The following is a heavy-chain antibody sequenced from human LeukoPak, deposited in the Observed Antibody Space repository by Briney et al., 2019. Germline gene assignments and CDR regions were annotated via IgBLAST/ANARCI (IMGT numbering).Heavy chain of an antibody. D-gene: IGHD3-22*01. CDR2: IYTSGST. CDR3: ARVRRVVVITLTSGAFDI. Sequence: PSETLSLTCTVSGGSISSGSYYWSWIRQPAGKGLEWIGRIYTSGSTNYNPSLKSRVTISVDTSKNQFSLKLSSVTAVDTAVYYCARVRRVVVITLTSGAFDIWGQGTMVTVSS. J-gene: IGHJ3*02. V-gene: IGHV4-61*02. CDR1: GGSISSGSYY.